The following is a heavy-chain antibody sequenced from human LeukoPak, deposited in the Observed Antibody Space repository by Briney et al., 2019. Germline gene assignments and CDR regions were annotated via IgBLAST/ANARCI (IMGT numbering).Heavy chain of an antibody. D-gene: IGHD1-26*01. CDR2: VNPSDGRT. V-gene: IGHV1-46*01. J-gene: IGHJ3*02. Sequence: ASVTVSCKASGYTFTGYYMHWVRQAPGQGLECLGLVNPSDGRTTYKQEFQGRMTETTDTSTSTVYMDLSTRTSEDTAVYYCARDVVGAFDIWGQGTMVTVSS. CDR3: ARDVVGAFDI. CDR1: GYTFTGYY.